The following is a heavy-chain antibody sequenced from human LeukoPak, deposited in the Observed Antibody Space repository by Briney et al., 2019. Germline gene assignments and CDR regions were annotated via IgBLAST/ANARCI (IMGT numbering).Heavy chain of an antibody. J-gene: IGHJ4*02. CDR3: AKDTSIGRYCTNGVCSPFDY. CDR2: ISDTGATT. V-gene: IGHV3-23*01. Sequence: GGSLRLSCAASGFTFSSYAMSWVRQAPGKGLEWVSAISDTGATTYDADSVKGRFTISRDNSRSTLYLQMNSLRAEDTALYYCAKDTSIGRYCTNGVCSPFDYWGQGTLVTVSS. CDR1: GFTFSSYA. D-gene: IGHD2-8*01.